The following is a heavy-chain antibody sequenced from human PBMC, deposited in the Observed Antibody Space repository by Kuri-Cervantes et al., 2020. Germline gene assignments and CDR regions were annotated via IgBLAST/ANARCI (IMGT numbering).Heavy chain of an antibody. CDR1: GFTFSSYA. V-gene: IGHV3-48*03. J-gene: IGHJ2*01. CDR2: ISSSGSTI. D-gene: IGHD4-17*01. CDR3: ARDYGDYSASYWYFDL. Sequence: LSLTCAASGFTFSSYAMNWVRQAPGKGLEWVSYISSSGSTIYYADSVKGRFTISRDNAKNSLYQQMNSLRAEDTAVYYCARDYGDYSASYWYFDLWGRGTLVTVSS.